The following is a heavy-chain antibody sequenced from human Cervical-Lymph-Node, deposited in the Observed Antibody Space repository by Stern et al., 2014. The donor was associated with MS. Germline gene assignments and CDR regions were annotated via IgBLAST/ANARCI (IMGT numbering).Heavy chain of an antibody. CDR2: ISVYNAET. Sequence: QVQLLQPGAEVKKPGASVKVSCKASGYTFTNYGISWVRQAPGQGLEWMGWISVYNAETTYKENLQDRVSMTTDTSTSTAYMELRSLRSDDTAVYYCARGSSRSSGSYPNWFDPWGQGTLVTVSS. D-gene: IGHD3-10*01. V-gene: IGHV1-18*01. J-gene: IGHJ5*02. CDR1: GYTFTNYG. CDR3: ARGSSRSSGSYPNWFDP.